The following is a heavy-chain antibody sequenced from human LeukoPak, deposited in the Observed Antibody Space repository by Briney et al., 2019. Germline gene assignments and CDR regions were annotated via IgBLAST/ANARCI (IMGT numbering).Heavy chain of an antibody. D-gene: IGHD3-3*01. CDR1: GGSISSSSYY. CDR3: ARGSYLLRFLESGGYFDY. V-gene: IGHV4-39*01. Sequence: KTSETLSLTCTVSGGSISSSSYYWGWIRQPPGKGLEWIGSIYYSGSTYYNPSLKSRVTISVDTSRNQFSLKLSSVTAADTAVYYCARGSYLLRFLESGGYFDYWGQGTLVTVSS. CDR2: IYYSGST. J-gene: IGHJ4*02.